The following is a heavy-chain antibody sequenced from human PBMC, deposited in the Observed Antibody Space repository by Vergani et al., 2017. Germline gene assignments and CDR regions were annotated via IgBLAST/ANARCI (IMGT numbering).Heavy chain of an antibody. D-gene: IGHD3-10*01. V-gene: IGHV4-30-4*08. CDR2: IYYSGST. J-gene: IGHJ6*02. CDR1: GGSISSGDYY. Sequence: QVQLQESGPGLVKPSQTLSLTCTVSGGSISSGDYYWSWIRQPPGKGLEWIGYIYYSGSTYYNPSLKSRVTISVDTSKNQFSLKLSSVTAADTAVYYCARAPSNYYGXGSYLYYYYYGMDVWGQGTTVTVSS. CDR3: ARAPSNYYGXGSYLYYYYYGMDV.